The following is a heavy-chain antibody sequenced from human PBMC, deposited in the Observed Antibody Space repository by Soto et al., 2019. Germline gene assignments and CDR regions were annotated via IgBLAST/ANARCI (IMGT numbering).Heavy chain of an antibody. Sequence: SETLSLTCTVSGGSISSAGYYWSWIRQHPGKGLEWIGYINYSGNTNYNPSLKSRVTISVDTSKNQFSLKLSSVTAADTAVYYCASPGGYCSGGNCYRAFDIWGQGTMVTVSS. CDR2: INYSGNT. V-gene: IGHV4-31*03. CDR1: GGSISSAGYY. CDR3: ASPGGYCSGGNCYRAFDI. J-gene: IGHJ3*02. D-gene: IGHD2-15*01.